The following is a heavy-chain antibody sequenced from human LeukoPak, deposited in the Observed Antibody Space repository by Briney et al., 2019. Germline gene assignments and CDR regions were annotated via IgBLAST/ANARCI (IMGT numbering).Heavy chain of an antibody. Sequence: PGGSLRLSCAASGFTFSSYAIHWVRQAPGKGLEWVAVISYDGSNKYYAGSVKGRFTISRDNSKNTLYLQMNSLRAEDTAVYYCARDGRAVAGNGGVDAFDIWGQGTMVTVSS. V-gene: IGHV3-30-3*01. D-gene: IGHD6-19*01. CDR3: ARDGRAVAGNGGVDAFDI. CDR2: ISYDGSNK. CDR1: GFTFSSYA. J-gene: IGHJ3*02.